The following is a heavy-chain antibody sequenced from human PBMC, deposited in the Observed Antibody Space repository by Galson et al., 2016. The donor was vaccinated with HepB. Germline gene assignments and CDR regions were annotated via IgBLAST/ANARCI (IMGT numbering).Heavy chain of an antibody. CDR3: ARKTDSGGFGNF. D-gene: IGHD1-26*01. V-gene: IGHV3-66*01. J-gene: IGHJ4*02. CDR2: IYSGGGT. CDR1: GFTVSSNY. Sequence: SLRLSCAASGFTVSSNYMSWVRQAPGKGLEWVSVIYSGGGTYYADSVKGRFTISRDRSKDTLILQMNSLRDEDTAVYYCARKTDSGGFGNFWGQGTLVTVSS.